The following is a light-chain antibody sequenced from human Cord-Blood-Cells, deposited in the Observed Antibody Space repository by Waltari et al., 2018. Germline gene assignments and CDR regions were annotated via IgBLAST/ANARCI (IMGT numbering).Light chain of an antibody. CDR1: SSDVGGYNH. CDR2: DVS. CDR3: CSYAGSYTWV. V-gene: IGLV2-11*01. J-gene: IGLJ3*02. Sequence: QSALTQPPSVSGSPGQSVTISCTGTSSDVGGYNHVSWYQQHPGKAPKLMIYDVSKRPSGVPDRFSGSKSGNTASLTISGLQAEDEADYYCCSYAGSYTWVFGGGTKLTVL.